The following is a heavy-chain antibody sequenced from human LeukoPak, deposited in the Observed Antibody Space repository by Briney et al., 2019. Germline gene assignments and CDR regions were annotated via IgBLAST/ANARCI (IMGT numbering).Heavy chain of an antibody. CDR3: ARDSYMVRGVTHSFDY. V-gene: IGHV3-21*01. D-gene: IGHD3-10*01. CDR2: ISSSSSYI. J-gene: IGHJ4*02. CDR1: GFTFSSYW. Sequence: KAGGSLRLSCAASGFTFSSYWMSWVRQAPGKGLEWVSSISSSSSYIYYADSVKGRFTISRDNAKNSLYLQMNSLRAEDTAVYYCARDSYMVRGVTHSFDYWGQGTLVTVSS.